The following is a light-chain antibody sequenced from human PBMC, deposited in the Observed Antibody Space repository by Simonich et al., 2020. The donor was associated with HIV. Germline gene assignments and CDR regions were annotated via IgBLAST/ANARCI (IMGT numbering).Light chain of an antibody. CDR2: WAS. J-gene: IGKJ2*01. V-gene: IGKV4-1*01. CDR3: QQYYSIPYT. Sequence: DIVMTQSPDSLAVSLGERATINCKSSQSVLYSSSNKNDLALYQQKPGQPPKLLIYWASTRESGVPDRFSGSGSGTVFTLTISSLQAEDVAVYYCQQYYSIPYTFGQGTKLEIK. CDR1: QSVLYSSSNKND.